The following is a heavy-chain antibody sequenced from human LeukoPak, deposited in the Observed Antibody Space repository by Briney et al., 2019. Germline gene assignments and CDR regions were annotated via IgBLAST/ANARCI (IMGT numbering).Heavy chain of an antibody. CDR2: IYHSGST. Sequence: PSGTLSLTCAVSGGSISSSNWWSWVRQPPGKGLEWIGEIYHSGSTNYNPSLKSRVTISVDKSKNQFSLKLSSVTAADTAVYYCARHGNYYGSGSYYWGQGTLVTVSS. J-gene: IGHJ4*02. V-gene: IGHV4-4*02. CDR3: ARHGNYYGSGSYY. CDR1: GGSISSSNW. D-gene: IGHD3-10*01.